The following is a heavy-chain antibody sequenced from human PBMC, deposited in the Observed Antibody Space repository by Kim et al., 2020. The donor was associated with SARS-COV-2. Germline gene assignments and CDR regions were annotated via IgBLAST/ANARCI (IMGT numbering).Heavy chain of an antibody. CDR1: GGSFSGYY. V-gene: IGHV4-34*01. Sequence: SETLSLTCAVYGGSFSGYYWSWIRQPPGKGLEWIGEINHSGSTNYNPSLKSRVTISVDTSKNQFSLKLSSVTAADTAVYYCARGLADYDFWSGYLHYFDYWGQGTLVTVSS. D-gene: IGHD3-3*01. CDR2: INHSGST. J-gene: IGHJ4*02. CDR3: ARGLADYDFWSGYLHYFDY.